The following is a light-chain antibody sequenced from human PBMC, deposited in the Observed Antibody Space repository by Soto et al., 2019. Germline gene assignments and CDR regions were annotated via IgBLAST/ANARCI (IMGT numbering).Light chain of an antibody. CDR3: SSYTSSSPLV. CDR2: EVS. J-gene: IGLJ1*01. CDR1: SSDVGGYNY. V-gene: IGLV2-14*01. Sequence: QSALTQPASVSGSPGQSITISCTGTSSDVGGYNYVSWYQQHPGKAPKLMIYEVSNRPSGVSNRFSGSKSGNTASLTISGLQGEDEADYYCSSYTSSSPLVFGTGTKVTVL.